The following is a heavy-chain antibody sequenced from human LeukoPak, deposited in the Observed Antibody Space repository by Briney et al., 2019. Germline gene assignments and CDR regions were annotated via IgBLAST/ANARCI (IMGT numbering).Heavy chain of an antibody. CDR3: ARDSVDGSGAYYSESPDS. CDR2: ISAYNSNT. Sequence: SSVNDSCQSSGYSFINYRINWLRQAPGQGLAWMGWISAYNSNTDYVQHLRGRVSMTPDTATRTAYMEGSGLTSDATAVYYCARDSVDGSGAYYSESPDSWGQGTLVTVSS. V-gene: IGHV1-18*01. J-gene: IGHJ4*02. CDR1: GYSFINYR. D-gene: IGHD3-10*01.